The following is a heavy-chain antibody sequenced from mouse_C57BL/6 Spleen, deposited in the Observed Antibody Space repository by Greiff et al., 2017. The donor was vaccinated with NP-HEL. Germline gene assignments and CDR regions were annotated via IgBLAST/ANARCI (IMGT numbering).Heavy chain of an antibody. D-gene: IGHD2-4*01. Sequence: VQLQQSGPELVKPGASVKISCKASGYAFSSSWMNWVKQRPGKGLEWIGRIYPGDGDTNYNGKFKGKATLTADKSSSTAYMQLSSLTSEDSAVYFCARSGGLRNFDYWGQGTTLTVSS. J-gene: IGHJ2*01. CDR3: ARSGGLRNFDY. CDR1: GYAFSSSW. V-gene: IGHV1-82*01. CDR2: IYPGDGDT.